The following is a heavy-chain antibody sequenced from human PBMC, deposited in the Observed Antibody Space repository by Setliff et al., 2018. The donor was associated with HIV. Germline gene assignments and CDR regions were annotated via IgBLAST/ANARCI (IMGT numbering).Heavy chain of an antibody. Sequence: KPSETLSLTCAVPGGSISRGSYYCSWIRQPAGKGLALIGRIYISGSTNYNPSRKTRVTKSVDTSKKQFSLKLSAVNAADTAVYHFARGARNYYGSGALDYWGQGTLVTVS. V-gene: IGHV4-61*02. D-gene: IGHD3-10*01. CDR1: GGSISRGSYY. CDR2: IYISGST. CDR3: ARGARNYYGSGALDY. J-gene: IGHJ4*02.